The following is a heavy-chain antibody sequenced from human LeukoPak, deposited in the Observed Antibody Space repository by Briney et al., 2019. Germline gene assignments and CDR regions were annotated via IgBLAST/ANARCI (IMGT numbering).Heavy chain of an antibody. Sequence: ASVKVSCKASGYTFTSFGINWVRQAPGQGLEWMGWISAYNGNINYAQMLQGRVTMTTDTSTSTAYMDLRSLRSDDTAVYYCATAYYDSSGYHYRWFDPWGQGTLVTVSS. V-gene: IGHV1-18*01. CDR2: ISAYNGNI. D-gene: IGHD3-22*01. J-gene: IGHJ5*02. CDR3: ATAYYDSSGYHYRWFDP. CDR1: GYTFTSFG.